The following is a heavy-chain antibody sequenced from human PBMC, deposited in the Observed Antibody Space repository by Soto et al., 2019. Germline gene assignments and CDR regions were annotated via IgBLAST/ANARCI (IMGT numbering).Heavy chain of an antibody. CDR3: AGGTDGKKVAY. J-gene: IGHJ4*02. D-gene: IGHD5-12*01. Sequence: SETLSLTCTVSGGSVTSEHYYWNWIRQPPGKGLEWIGYFFYTGSTNYNPSLESRLTMSVDVSKNHFSLRLNSVTAADTAVYYCAGGTDGKKVAYWGQGALVNVSS. CDR2: FFYTGST. CDR1: GGSVTSEHYY. V-gene: IGHV4-61*03.